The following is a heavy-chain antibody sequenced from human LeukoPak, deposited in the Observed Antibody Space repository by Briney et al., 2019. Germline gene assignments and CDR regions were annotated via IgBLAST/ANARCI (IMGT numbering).Heavy chain of an antibody. J-gene: IGHJ4*02. D-gene: IGHD2-2*01. CDR2: ISGSGGST. CDR1: GFTFSSYA. CDR3: AKDPRVVPAAIVDY. V-gene: IGHV3-23*01. Sequence: GGSLRLSCAASGFTFSSYAMSWVRQAPGKGLEWVSAISGSGGSTYYADSVKGRFTISRDNSKNTLYLQMNSLRAEDTAVYYCAKDPRVVPAAIVDYWGQGTLVTVSS.